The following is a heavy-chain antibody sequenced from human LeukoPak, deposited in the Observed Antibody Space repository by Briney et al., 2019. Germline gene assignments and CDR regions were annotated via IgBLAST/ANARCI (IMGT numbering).Heavy chain of an antibody. CDR1: GFTFSSYG. CDR2: ISASGDNT. V-gene: IGHV3-23*01. J-gene: IGHJ4*02. CDR3: AKERNDMGPFDS. Sequence: PGGSLRLSCAASGFTFSSYGMNWVRHAPGKGLEWVSAISASGDNTYYADSVKGRFTISRDNSKNTLYVQMNSLRAEDTAVYYCAKERNDMGPFDSWGLGTLVTVSS. D-gene: IGHD2-8*01.